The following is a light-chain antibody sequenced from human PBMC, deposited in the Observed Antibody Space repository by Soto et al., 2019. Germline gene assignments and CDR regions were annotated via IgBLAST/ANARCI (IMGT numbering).Light chain of an antibody. CDR1: QSIINW. V-gene: IGKV1-5*03. CDR2: KAS. J-gene: IGKJ1*01. Sequence: DITLTQSPSTLSASVENRVPLTCLASQSIINWLGWYQQKPGKAPKLLIYKASSLESGVPSRVSGSGSGTDCTLTINRLQPDDFATYYCQQDNSPPWTFGQGTKVDI. CDR3: QQDNSPPWT.